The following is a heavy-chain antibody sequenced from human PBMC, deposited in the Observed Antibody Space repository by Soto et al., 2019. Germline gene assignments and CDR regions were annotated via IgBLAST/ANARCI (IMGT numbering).Heavy chain of an antibody. CDR1: GGSISSYY. CDR3: ARAERLYYYDSGGWFDP. D-gene: IGHD3-22*01. Sequence: QVQLQESGPGLVKPSETLSLTCTVSGGSISSYYWSWIRQPPGKGLEWIGYIYYSGSTNYNPSLKSRVTISVDTSKNQFSLKLSSVTAADTAVYYCARAERLYYYDSGGWFDPWGQGTLVTVSS. V-gene: IGHV4-59*01. CDR2: IYYSGST. J-gene: IGHJ5*02.